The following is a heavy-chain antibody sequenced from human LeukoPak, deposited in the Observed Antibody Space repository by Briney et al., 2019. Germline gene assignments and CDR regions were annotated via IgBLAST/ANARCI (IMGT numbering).Heavy chain of an antibody. V-gene: IGHV4-4*07. Sequence: SETLPLTCTVSGGPHGIYYEHWIRQPAGKGLEWMGRVYINESTNYNPSLKTRVSSSQAKCQNHFSLKLSSVTAADTADDHFATHHFLTSLPDYWGQGILVTVSS. CDR2: VYINEST. J-gene: IGHJ4*02. CDR1: GGPHGIYY. D-gene: IGHD2-2*01. CDR3: ATHHFLTSLPDY.